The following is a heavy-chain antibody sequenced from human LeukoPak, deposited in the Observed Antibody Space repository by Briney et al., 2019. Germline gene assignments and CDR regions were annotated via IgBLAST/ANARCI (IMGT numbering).Heavy chain of an antibody. D-gene: IGHD6-19*01. CDR3: ARQYSSGWYNWFDP. Sequence: GESLKISCKGSGYSFTSYWIGWVRQMPGKGLDWMGIIYPGASDTRYSPSFQGQVTISADKSISTAYLQWSSLKASDTALYYCARQYSSGWYNWFDPWGQGTLVTVSS. CDR2: IYPGASDT. CDR1: GYSFTSYW. V-gene: IGHV5-51*01. J-gene: IGHJ5*02.